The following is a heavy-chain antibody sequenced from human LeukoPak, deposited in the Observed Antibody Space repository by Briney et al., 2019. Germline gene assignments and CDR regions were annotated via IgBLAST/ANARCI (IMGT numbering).Heavy chain of an antibody. CDR3: ATQSRGWHIYYFDH. Sequence: ASVKVSCKASGDSFSSDAISWVRQVPGQGYEWVGRIIPILGVTHYALKFRGRVTITADKSTSAADMELRSLTSDDTAVYYCATQSRGWHIYYFDHWGQGTLVTVSS. V-gene: IGHV1-69*04. D-gene: IGHD6-25*01. CDR2: IIPILGVT. J-gene: IGHJ4*02. CDR1: GDSFSSDA.